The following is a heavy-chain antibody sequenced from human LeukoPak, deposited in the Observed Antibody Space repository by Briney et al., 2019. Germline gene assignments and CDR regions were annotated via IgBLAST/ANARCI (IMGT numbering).Heavy chain of an antibody. CDR2: IWYDGSNK. Sequence: PGRSLRLSCAASGFTFSNYGMHWVRQAPGKGLEWVAIIWYDGSNKYYADSVKGRFTISRDNSKNTLYLQMNSLRAEDTAVYYCARGQGHSSSWHGYWGQGTLVTVSS. CDR3: ARGQGHSSSWHGY. D-gene: IGHD6-13*01. V-gene: IGHV3-33*01. CDR1: GFTFSNYG. J-gene: IGHJ4*02.